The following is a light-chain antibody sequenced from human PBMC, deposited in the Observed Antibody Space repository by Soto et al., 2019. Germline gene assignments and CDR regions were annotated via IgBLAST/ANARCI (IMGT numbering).Light chain of an antibody. Sequence: QSVLTQPPSVSGAPGQRVTISCTGSSSSIGAGFDVHWFQHFPGTAPKLLIYGTTNRPSGVPDRFSDSKSGASASLAITGLQAEDEADYYCQSYDTSLGGYYVFGTGTKVTVL. CDR1: SSSIGAGFD. V-gene: IGLV1-40*01. J-gene: IGLJ1*01. CDR3: QSYDTSLGGYYV. CDR2: GTT.